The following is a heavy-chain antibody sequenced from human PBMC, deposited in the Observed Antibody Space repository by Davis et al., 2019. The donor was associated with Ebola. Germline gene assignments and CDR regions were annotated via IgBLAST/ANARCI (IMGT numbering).Heavy chain of an antibody. J-gene: IGHJ4*02. Sequence: SETLSLTCSVSGGSIGSTNYYWDWIRQTPGKGLEWIGFVYHSGYSHYNPSLESRVTISVDTSKNQFSLKLNSVTAADTAVYYCARDDLSGLIDSWGQGTLVTVSS. V-gene: IGHV4-30-4*08. D-gene: IGHD1-26*01. CDR3: ARDDLSGLIDS. CDR1: GGSIGSTNYY. CDR2: VYHSGYS.